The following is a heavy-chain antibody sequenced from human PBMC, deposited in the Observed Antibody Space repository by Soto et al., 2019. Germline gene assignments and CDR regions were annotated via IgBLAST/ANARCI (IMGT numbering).Heavy chain of an antibody. CDR2: INPNSGGT. CDR3: ARDGGGFDYDILTGYSPDAFDI. CDR1: GYTFTGYY. V-gene: IGHV1-2*04. D-gene: IGHD3-9*01. Sequence: ASVKVSCKASGYTFTGYYMHWVRQAPGQGLEWMGWINPNSGGTNYAQKFQGWVTMTRDTSISTAYMELSRLRSDDTAVYYCARDGGGFDYDILTGYSPDAFDIWGQGTMVTVS. J-gene: IGHJ3*02.